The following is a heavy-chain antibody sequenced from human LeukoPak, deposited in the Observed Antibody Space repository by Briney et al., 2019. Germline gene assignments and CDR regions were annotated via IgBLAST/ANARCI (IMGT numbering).Heavy chain of an antibody. CDR2: ISYDGSNK. CDR3: AKGSHRIQLWLRGENFDY. CDR1: GFTFSSYG. Sequence: GGSLRLSCAASGFTFSSYGMHWVRQAPGKGLEWAAVISYDGSNKYYADSVKGRFTISRDNSKNTLYLQMNSLRAEDTAVCYCAKGSHRIQLWLRGENFDYWGQGTLVTVSS. J-gene: IGHJ4*02. D-gene: IGHD5-18*01. V-gene: IGHV3-30*18.